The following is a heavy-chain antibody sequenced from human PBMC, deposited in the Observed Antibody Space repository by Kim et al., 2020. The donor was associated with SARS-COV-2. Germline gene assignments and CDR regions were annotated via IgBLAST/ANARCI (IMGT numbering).Heavy chain of an antibody. Sequence: SETLSLTCAVYGGSFSGYYWSWIRQPPGKGLEWIGEINHSGSTNYNPSLKSRVTISVDTSKNQFSLKLSSVTAADTAVYYCARAFAQRGFFRYGSRGYGMDVWGQGTTVTVSS. CDR1: GGSFSGYY. CDR2: INHSGST. J-gene: IGHJ6*02. V-gene: IGHV4-34*01. CDR3: ARAFAQRGFFRYGSRGYGMDV. D-gene: IGHD3-10*01.